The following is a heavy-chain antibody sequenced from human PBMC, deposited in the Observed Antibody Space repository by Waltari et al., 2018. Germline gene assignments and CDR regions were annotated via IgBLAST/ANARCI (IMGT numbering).Heavy chain of an antibody. CDR2: IWYDGSNK. Sequence: QVQLVESGGGVVQPGRSLRLSCAAPGFTFSSYGMHWVRQAPGKGLEWVAVIWYDGSNKYYADSVKGRFTISRDNSKNTLYLQMNSLRAEDTAVYYCARDISLMGTDYWGQGTLVTVSS. CDR3: ARDISLMGTDY. J-gene: IGHJ4*02. V-gene: IGHV3-33*01. CDR1: GFTFSSYG.